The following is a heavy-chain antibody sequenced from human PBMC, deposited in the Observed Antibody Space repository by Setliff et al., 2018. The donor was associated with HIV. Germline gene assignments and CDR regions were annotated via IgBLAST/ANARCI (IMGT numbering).Heavy chain of an antibody. J-gene: IGHJ4*02. Sequence: ASVKVSCKADGFTFTTFGMSWVRQAPGQGLEWMGWINTNTGNATYAQGFTGRFVFSLDTSVSTAYLQISSLKAEDTAVYYCARVPLSGWLYFDYWGQGTLVTVSS. V-gene: IGHV7-4-1*02. D-gene: IGHD6-19*01. CDR2: INTNTGNA. CDR3: ARVPLSGWLYFDY. CDR1: GFTFTTFG.